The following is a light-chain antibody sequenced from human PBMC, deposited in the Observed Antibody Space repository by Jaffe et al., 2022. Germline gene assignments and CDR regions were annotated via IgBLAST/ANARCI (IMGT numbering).Light chain of an antibody. CDR2: WAS. CDR3: LQFKSSSWT. V-gene: IGKV1-5*03. J-gene: IGKJ1*01. Sequence: DIQVTQSPSTLSASVGDRVTITCRTSQSIDNWLAWYQQKPGTAPKVLVSWASNLESGVPSRFSGSGSGTEFTLTISSLQPDDFATYYCLQFKSSSWTFGQGTEVESK. CDR1: QSIDNW.